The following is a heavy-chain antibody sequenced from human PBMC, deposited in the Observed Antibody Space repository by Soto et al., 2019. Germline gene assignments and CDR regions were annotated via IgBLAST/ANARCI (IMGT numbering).Heavy chain of an antibody. V-gene: IGHV4-61*01. J-gene: IGHJ6*02. CDR1: GGSVGSGSYY. CDR3: ARDDYYYGMDV. Sequence: ETXSLTCAVSGGSVGSGSYYWSWIRQPPGKGLEWIGYIYYSGSTNYNPSLKSRVTISVDTSKNQFSLKLSSVTAADTAVYYCARDDYYYGMDVWGQGTTVTVSS. CDR2: IYYSGST.